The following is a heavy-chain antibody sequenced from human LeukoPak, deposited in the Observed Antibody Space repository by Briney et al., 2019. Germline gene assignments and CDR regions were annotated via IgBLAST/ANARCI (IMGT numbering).Heavy chain of an antibody. CDR3: ARNDYNDSSGYRYFDY. CDR1: GDSVSSNSAA. CDR2: TYYRSKWYN. V-gene: IGHV6-1*01. D-gene: IGHD3-22*01. J-gene: IGHJ4*02. Sequence: SQTLSLTCAISGDSVSSNSAAWNWIRQSPSRGLEWLGRTYYRSKWYNDYAVSVKSRITINPDTSKNQFSLQLNSVTPEDTAVYYCARNDYNDSSGYRYFDYWGQGTLVTVSS.